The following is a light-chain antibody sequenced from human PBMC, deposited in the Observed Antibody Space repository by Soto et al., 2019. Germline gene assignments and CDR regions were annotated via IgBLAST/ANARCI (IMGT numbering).Light chain of an antibody. Sequence: EIVMTQSPVTLSVSPGERATLSCRASQSVGSKLAWYQQKPGQAPRLLIYGASTRATGIPARFSGSGSGTEFTLTISSLQSEDYAVYYCLQYDDWRTFGQGTKVEIK. J-gene: IGKJ1*01. CDR2: GAS. CDR1: QSVGSK. V-gene: IGKV3D-15*01. CDR3: LQYDDWRT.